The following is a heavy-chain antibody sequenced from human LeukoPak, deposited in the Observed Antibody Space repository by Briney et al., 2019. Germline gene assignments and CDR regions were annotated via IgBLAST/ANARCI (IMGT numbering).Heavy chain of an antibody. CDR3: ARLDYGGNSVDY. Sequence: ASVKVSCKASGYTFTSYDINWVRQATGQGLEWMGWMNPNSGNTGYAQKFQGRVTMTTDTSTSTAYMELRSLRSDDTAVYYCARLDYGGNSVDYWGQGTLVTVSS. CDR2: MNPNSGNT. V-gene: IGHV1-8*02. J-gene: IGHJ4*02. CDR1: GYTFTSYD. D-gene: IGHD4-23*01.